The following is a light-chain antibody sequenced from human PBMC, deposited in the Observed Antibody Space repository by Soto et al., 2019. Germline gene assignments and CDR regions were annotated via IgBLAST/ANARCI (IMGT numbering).Light chain of an antibody. CDR1: RGISSY. V-gene: IGKV1-9*01. CDR3: QQLNSYPRT. Sequence: IQLTQSPSFLSASVGDRVTITCRASRGISSYLAWYQQKPGKAPKLLIYDASTLQSGVPSRFSGSGSGTEFTLTISSLQPEDFATYYCQQLNSYPRTFGQGTKVDIK. CDR2: DAS. J-gene: IGKJ1*01.